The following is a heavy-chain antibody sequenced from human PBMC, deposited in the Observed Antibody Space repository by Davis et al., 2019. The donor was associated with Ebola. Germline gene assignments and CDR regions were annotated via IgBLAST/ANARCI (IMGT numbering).Heavy chain of an antibody. CDR1: GGTFSSYA. V-gene: IGHV1-69*04. D-gene: IGHD6-19*01. CDR3: AREDSSGWLDY. CDR2: IIPILGIA. Sequence: AASVKVSCKASGGTFSSYAISWVRQAPGQGLEWMGRIIPILGIANYAQKFQGRVTITADKSTSTAYMELSSLRSEDTAVYYCAREDSSGWLDYWGQGTLVTVSS. J-gene: IGHJ4*02.